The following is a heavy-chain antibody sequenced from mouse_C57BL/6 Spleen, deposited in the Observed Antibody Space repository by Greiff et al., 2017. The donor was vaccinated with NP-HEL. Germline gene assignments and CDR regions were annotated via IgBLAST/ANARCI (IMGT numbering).Heavy chain of an antibody. D-gene: IGHD1-1*01. Sequence: VQLQQPGAELVMPGASVKLSCKASGYTFTSYWMHWVKQRPGQGLEWIGEIDPSDSYTNYNQKFKGKSTLTVDKSSSTAYMQLSSLTSEDSAVYYCARRYYGSRSENFDYWGQGTTLTVSS. CDR3: ARRYYGSRSENFDY. CDR2: IDPSDSYT. V-gene: IGHV1-69*01. J-gene: IGHJ2*01. CDR1: GYTFTSYW.